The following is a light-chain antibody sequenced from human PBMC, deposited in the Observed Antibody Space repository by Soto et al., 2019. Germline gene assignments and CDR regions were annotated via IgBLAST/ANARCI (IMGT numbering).Light chain of an antibody. CDR2: DNS. CDR3: GTWDTKLNAVV. CDR1: SSNVGNNS. J-gene: IGLJ2*01. V-gene: IGLV1-51*01. Sequence: QSVLTQPPSMSAAPGQKVTITCSGSSSNVGNNSVSWYQQLPGTAPKLLIFDNSQRPSGIPDRFFGSKSGTSATLAITGPQTGDEAVYYCGTWDTKLNAVVFGGGTKLTVL.